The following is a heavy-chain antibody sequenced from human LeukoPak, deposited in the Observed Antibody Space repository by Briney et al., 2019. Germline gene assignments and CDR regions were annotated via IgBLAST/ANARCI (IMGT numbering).Heavy chain of an antibody. CDR3: ARDEAGDGYTFDY. J-gene: IGHJ4*02. D-gene: IGHD5-24*01. Sequence: TGGSLRLSCAASGFTFNSYGMHWVRQAPGKGLEWVAVIWYDGSNKYYADSVKGRFTISRDNSKNTLYLQMNSLRAEDTAVYYCARDEAGDGYTFDYWAREPWSPSPQ. CDR2: IWYDGSNK. CDR1: GFTFNSYG. V-gene: IGHV3-33*01.